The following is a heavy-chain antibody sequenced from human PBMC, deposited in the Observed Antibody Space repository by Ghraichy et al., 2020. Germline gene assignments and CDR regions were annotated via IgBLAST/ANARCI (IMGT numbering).Heavy chain of an antibody. V-gene: IGHV3-21*01. J-gene: IGHJ4*02. CDR2: ITSGGAYI. D-gene: IGHD2-2*01. CDR1: GFNFRSYC. Sequence: ETLSLTCAASGFNFRSYCMNWVRQAPGKGLEWVASITSGGAYISYADFVKGRSTFSRDDARPSLYLQLTSLSAEDTAVYYCGSLGTSCFLPRVDYWGQGTLVTGSS. CDR3: GSLGTSCFLPRVDY.